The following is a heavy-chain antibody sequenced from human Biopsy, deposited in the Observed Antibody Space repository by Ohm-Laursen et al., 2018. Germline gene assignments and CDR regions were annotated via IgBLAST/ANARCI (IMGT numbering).Heavy chain of an antibody. Sequence: PSETLSLTCPVSGGSISSDYWSWIRQTPGQGLEWIGYIYYSGSTNYNPSLKSRVTISVDTSKNQFSLRLNSVTAADTAVYYCARATNSTGWPYYYFYGMDVWGQGTTVTVSS. D-gene: IGHD2/OR15-2a*01. J-gene: IGHJ6*02. CDR2: IYYSGST. CDR3: ARATNSTGWPYYYFYGMDV. V-gene: IGHV4-59*01. CDR1: GGSISSDY.